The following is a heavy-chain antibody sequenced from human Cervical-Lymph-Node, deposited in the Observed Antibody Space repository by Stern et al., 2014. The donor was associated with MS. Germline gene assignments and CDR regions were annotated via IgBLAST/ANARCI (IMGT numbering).Heavy chain of an antibody. D-gene: IGHD2-2*01. J-gene: IGHJ4*02. V-gene: IGHV4-61*01. CDR3: ARDGYSSTEYYLEY. CDR2: IYYGGST. Sequence: QLQLQESGPGLVQPSETLPLTCSVSGDSISRRSYYWSWIRQPPGKGLEWIGFIYYGGSTKYNPSLNSRVTILQDSSKNQISLKLNSVTAADSAVYYCARDGYSSTEYYLEYWGQGILVTVSS. CDR1: GDSISRRSYY.